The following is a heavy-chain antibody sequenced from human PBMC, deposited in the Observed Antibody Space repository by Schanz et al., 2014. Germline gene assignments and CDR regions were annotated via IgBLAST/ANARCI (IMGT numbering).Heavy chain of an antibody. V-gene: IGHV3-23*04. J-gene: IGHJ3*01. CDR1: GFNSDDYA. D-gene: IGHD7-27*01. Sequence: EVQVVESGGGLVQPGGSLRLSCTASGFNSDDYAMHWVRQAPGKGLEWVSAISGSGGSTYYADSVKGRFTISRDNSKNTMYLQINNLRADDTAVYYCARELPGVVAFDSWGQGTMVTVSS. CDR2: ISGSGGST. CDR3: ARELPGVVAFDS.